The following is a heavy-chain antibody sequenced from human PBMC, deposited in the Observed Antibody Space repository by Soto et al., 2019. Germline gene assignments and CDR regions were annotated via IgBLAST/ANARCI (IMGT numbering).Heavy chain of an antibody. CDR3: ARRYCSGGSCFDY. J-gene: IGHJ4*02. CDR2: IYPGDSDT. Sequence: EVQLVQSGAEVKKPGESLKISCQGSGYSFNTYWIGWVRQMPGKGLEWMGIIYPGDSDTRYSPSFQGQVTISADKSINTASLQWNNVKASDTAMYYCARRYCSGGSCFDYWGQGTLVTVSS. CDR1: GYSFNTYW. D-gene: IGHD2-15*01. V-gene: IGHV5-51*01.